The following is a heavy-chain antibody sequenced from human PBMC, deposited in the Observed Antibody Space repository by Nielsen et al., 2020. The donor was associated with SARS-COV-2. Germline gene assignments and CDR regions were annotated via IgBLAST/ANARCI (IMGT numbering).Heavy chain of an antibody. V-gene: IGHV1-18*01. D-gene: IGHD1-7*01. CDR3: ARERRQVRDWNYAYYYYGMDV. Sequence: ASVKVSCKASGYTFTSYGISWVRQAPGQGLEWMGWISAYNGNTNYAQKLQGRVTMTTDTSTSTAYMELRSLRSDDTAVYYCARERRQVRDWNYAYYYYGMDVWGQGTTVTVSS. J-gene: IGHJ6*02. CDR1: GYTFTSYG. CDR2: ISAYNGNT.